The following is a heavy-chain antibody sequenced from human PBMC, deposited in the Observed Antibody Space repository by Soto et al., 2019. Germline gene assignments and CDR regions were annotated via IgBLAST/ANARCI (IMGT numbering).Heavy chain of an antibody. CDR3: AREIGYYYDSSGYYFNWFDP. Sequence: ASVKVSCKASGGTSSSYAISWVRQAPGQGLEWMGGIIPIFGTANYAQKFQGRVTITADESTSTAYMELSSLRSEDTAVYYCAREIGYYYDSSGYYFNWFDPWGQGTLVTVSS. D-gene: IGHD3-22*01. CDR1: GGTSSSYA. J-gene: IGHJ5*02. V-gene: IGHV1-69*13. CDR2: IIPIFGTA.